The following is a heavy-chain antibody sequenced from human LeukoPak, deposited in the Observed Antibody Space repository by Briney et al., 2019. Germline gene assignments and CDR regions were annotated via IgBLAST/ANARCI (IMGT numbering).Heavy chain of an antibody. CDR3: ARGAYYGMDV. CDR2: SHAGDGDT. J-gene: IGHJ6*02. CDR1: GYTFTSSA. Sequence: ASVNVSCKASGYTFTSSAIHWVRQAPGHRLEWMGWSHAGDGDTKYSQEFHGRFTISMDTSASTAYMELSSLRSEDMAVYYCARGAYYGMDVWGQGTTVTVSS. V-gene: IGHV1-3*02.